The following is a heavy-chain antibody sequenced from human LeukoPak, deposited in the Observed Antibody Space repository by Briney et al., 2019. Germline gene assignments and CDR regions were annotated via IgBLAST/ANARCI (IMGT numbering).Heavy chain of an antibody. V-gene: IGHV3-48*04. Sequence: GGSLRLSCAASGFTFSSYSMNWVRQAPGKGLEWVSYISSSGSTIYYADSVKGRFTISRDNAKNSLYLQMNSLRAEDTAVYYCARNIAAAGTNAFDIWGQGTMVTVSS. D-gene: IGHD6-13*01. CDR2: ISSSGSTI. J-gene: IGHJ3*02. CDR1: GFTFSSYS. CDR3: ARNIAAAGTNAFDI.